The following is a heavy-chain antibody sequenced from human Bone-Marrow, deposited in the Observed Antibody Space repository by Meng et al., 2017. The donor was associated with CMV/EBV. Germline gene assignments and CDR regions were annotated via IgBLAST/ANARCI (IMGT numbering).Heavy chain of an antibody. Sequence: ASVKVSCKASGYTLRNYDINWVRQATGQGLEWVGWMNPKSGDTGYAQKFQGRVTMTLDPSINTAYMELSSLRSDDTAVYYCARGLAAAYDWGQGTLVTVSS. V-gene: IGHV1-8*01. CDR3: ARGLAAAYD. J-gene: IGHJ4*02. D-gene: IGHD6-13*01. CDR2: MNPKSGDT. CDR1: GYTLRNYD.